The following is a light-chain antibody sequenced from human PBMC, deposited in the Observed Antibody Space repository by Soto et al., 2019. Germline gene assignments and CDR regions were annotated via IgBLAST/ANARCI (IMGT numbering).Light chain of an antibody. Sequence: DIQMTQSPSSLSASVGDEVTITCRASKTIMTYLNWYQLKPGKPPRLLIYAASSLQSGDPSRFSGSGSGTDFTLTISSQQPEDFATYSCQQSYNSPQAFGRGNKVEIK. V-gene: IGKV1-39*01. CDR2: AAS. CDR1: KTIMTY. CDR3: QQSYNSPQA. J-gene: IGKJ1*01.